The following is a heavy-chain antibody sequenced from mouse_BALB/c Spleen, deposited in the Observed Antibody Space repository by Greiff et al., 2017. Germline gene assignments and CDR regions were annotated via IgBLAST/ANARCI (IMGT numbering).Heavy chain of an antibody. Sequence: VQLVESGPGLVAPSQSLSITCTVSGFSLTDYGVSWIRQPPEKGLEWLGVIWGGGSTYYNSALKSRLSISKDNSKSHVFLQLNRLQTADTAMYYCANVRQAGFAYWGQGTLVTVSA. CDR1: GFSLTDYG. CDR3: ANVRQAGFAY. J-gene: IGHJ3*01. CDR2: IWGGGST. D-gene: IGHD3-2*02. V-gene: IGHV2-6-5*01.